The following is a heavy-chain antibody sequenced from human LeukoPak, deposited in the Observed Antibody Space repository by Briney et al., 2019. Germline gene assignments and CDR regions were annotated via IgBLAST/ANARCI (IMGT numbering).Heavy chain of an antibody. J-gene: IGHJ6*02. CDR2: IYTSGST. V-gene: IGHV4-4*07. CDR3: ARGGGYSSSWPLYYYYGMDV. D-gene: IGHD6-13*01. CDR1: GGSISSYY. Sequence: SETLSFTCTVSGGSISSYYWSWIRQPAGKGLERIGRIYTSGSTNYNPSLKSRVTMSVDTSKNQFSLKLSSVTAADTAVYYCARGGGYSSSWPLYYYYGMDVWGQGTTVTVSS.